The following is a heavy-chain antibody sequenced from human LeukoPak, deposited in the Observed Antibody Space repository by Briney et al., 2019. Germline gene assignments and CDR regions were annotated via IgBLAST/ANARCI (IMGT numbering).Heavy chain of an antibody. CDR2: IYSGGST. CDR3: AGSXXXXXXDX. J-gene: IGHJ4*02. Sequence: GGSLRLSCAASGFTVSSNYMSWVRQAPGKGLEWASVIYSGGSTYYADSVKGRFTISRDNSKDTLYLQMNSLRAEDTAVYYCAGSXXXXXXDXWGQXXLVTVSS. CDR1: GFTVSSNY. V-gene: IGHV3-66*01.